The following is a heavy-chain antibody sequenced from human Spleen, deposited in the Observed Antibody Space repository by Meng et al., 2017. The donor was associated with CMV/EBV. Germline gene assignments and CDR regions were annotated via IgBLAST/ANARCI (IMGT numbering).Heavy chain of an antibody. CDR1: AGHICSGDFY. CDR2: ISYSGST. D-gene: IGHD2-21*02. J-gene: IGHJ2*01. V-gene: IGHV4-30-4*08. CDR3: ARSPYCGGDCRLFDL. Sequence: SGPGLRSPSHTLSLPCSVSAGHICSGDFYWRWIRQPPGKGLESIGYISYSGSTYYNPSLKSRVTISVDTSKNQFSLKLSSVTAADTAVYYCARSPYCGGDCRLFDLWGRGTLVTVSS.